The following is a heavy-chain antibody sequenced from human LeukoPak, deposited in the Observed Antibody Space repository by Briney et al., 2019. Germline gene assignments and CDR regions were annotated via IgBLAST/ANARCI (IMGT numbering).Heavy chain of an antibody. CDR1: GFTFSSYW. D-gene: IGHD3-3*01. Sequence: PGGSLRLSCAASGFTFSSYWMSWVRQAPGKGLEWVANIKQDGSEKYYVDSVKGRFTISRDNAKNSLYLQMNSLRPEDPAVYYCARDTGSYYDFWSGYYTAYYYYYMDVWGKGTTVTVSS. CDR2: IKQDGSEK. J-gene: IGHJ6*03. CDR3: ARDTGSYYDFWSGYYTAYYYYYMDV. V-gene: IGHV3-7*01.